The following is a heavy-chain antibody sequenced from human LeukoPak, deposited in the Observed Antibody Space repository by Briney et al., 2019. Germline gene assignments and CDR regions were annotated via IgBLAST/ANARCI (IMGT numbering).Heavy chain of an antibody. V-gene: IGHV3-21*01. Sequence: GGSLRLSCAASGFTFSSYSMNWVRQAPGKGLEWVSSTSSSSSYIYYADSVKGRFTISRDNAKNSLYLQMNSLRAEDTAVYYCARDRGKMATIWNYYYGMDVWGQGTTVTVSS. CDR2: TSSSSSYI. CDR1: GFTFSSYS. J-gene: IGHJ6*02. CDR3: ARDRGKMATIWNYYYGMDV. D-gene: IGHD5-24*01.